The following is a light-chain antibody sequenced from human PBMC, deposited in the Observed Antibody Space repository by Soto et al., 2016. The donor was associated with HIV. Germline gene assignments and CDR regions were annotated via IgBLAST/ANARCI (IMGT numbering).Light chain of an antibody. V-gene: IGKV1-5*03. CDR3: QRYESYSPSIT. CDR1: QSISKW. Sequence: DIQMTQSPPTLSASVGDRVTITCRASQSISKWLAWYQQKPGIAPKLLIYKASTLQTGVPSRFSGSGSGTEFTLTINTVQPDDFATYYCQRYESYSPSITFGQGTRLDIK. J-gene: IGKJ5*01. CDR2: KAS.